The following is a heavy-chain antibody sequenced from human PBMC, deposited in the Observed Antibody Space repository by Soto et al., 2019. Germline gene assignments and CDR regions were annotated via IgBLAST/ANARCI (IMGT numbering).Heavy chain of an antibody. CDR3: ARHRGYYGSGSYYLSYPERAFDI. Sequence: QVQLQESGPGLVKPSETLSLTCTVSGGSISSYYWSWIRQPPGKGLEWIGYIYYSGSTNYNPSLKSRVTISVDTSKNQFSLKLSSVTAADTAVYYCARHRGYYGSGSYYLSYPERAFDIWGQGTMVTVSS. J-gene: IGHJ3*02. CDR2: IYYSGST. V-gene: IGHV4-59*08. CDR1: GGSISSYY. D-gene: IGHD3-10*01.